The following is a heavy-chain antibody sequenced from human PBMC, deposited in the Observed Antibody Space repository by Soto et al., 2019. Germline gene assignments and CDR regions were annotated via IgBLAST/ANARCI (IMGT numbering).Heavy chain of an antibody. D-gene: IGHD6-19*01. CDR1: GFTFSSDW. V-gene: IGHV3-74*01. CDR2: ISGDGSVR. CDR3: VRGTVSGSCLIY. J-gene: IGHJ4*02. Sequence: PGGSLRLSCAASGFTFSSDWMSWVRQVPGKGLVWVSRISGDGSVRNYADSVRGRFTISRDNAKNTLFLQLNSLSVEDTALYYCVRGTVSGSCLIYWGRGTLVTVSS.